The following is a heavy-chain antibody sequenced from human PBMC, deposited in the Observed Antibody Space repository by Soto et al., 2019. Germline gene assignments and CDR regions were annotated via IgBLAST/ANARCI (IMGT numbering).Heavy chain of an antibody. J-gene: IGHJ6*02. CDR3: ARLSGGSSYYYGMDV. D-gene: IGHD6-13*01. Sequence: QVQLVQSGAEVKKPGSSVKVSCKASGGTFSSYAISWVRQAPGQGLEWMGGIIPIFGTANYAQKFQGRVTIXXDXSXXTAYRELRSLRSEDTAVYYCARLSGGSSYYYGMDVWGQGTTVTVSS. CDR2: IIPIFGTA. V-gene: IGHV1-69*12. CDR1: GGTFSSYA.